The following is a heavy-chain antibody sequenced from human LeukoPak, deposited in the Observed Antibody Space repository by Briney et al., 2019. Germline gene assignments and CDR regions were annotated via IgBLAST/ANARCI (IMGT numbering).Heavy chain of an antibody. J-gene: IGHJ6*03. CDR3: ARGYYYDSSGYYFHGYYYYMDV. D-gene: IGHD3-22*01. Sequence: ASVKVSCKASGYTFTSYDINWVRQATGQGLEWMGWMNPNSGNTGYAQKFQGRVTITRNTSISTAYMELSSLRSEDTAVYYCARGYYYDSSGYYFHGYYYYMDVWGKGTTVTVSS. CDR2: MNPNSGNT. V-gene: IGHV1-8*03. CDR1: GYTFTSYD.